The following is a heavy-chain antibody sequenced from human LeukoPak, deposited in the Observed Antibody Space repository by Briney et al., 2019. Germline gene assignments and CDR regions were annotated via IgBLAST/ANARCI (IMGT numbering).Heavy chain of an antibody. Sequence: PGGSLRLSRAASGFTVSSNYMSWVRQAPGKGLEWVSVIYSGGSTYYADSVKGRFTISRDNSKNTLYLQMNSLRAEDTAVYYCARGYSYYYYGMDVWGQGTTVTVSS. CDR2: IYSGGST. V-gene: IGHV3-53*01. CDR1: GFTVSSNY. CDR3: ARGYSYYYYGMDV. D-gene: IGHD1-1*01. J-gene: IGHJ6*02.